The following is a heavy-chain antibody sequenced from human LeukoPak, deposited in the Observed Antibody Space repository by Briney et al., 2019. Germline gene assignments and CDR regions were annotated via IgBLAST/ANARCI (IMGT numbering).Heavy chain of an antibody. CDR3: AREDRLEDAFDI. D-gene: IGHD5-12*01. CDR1: GGSISSGDYY. J-gene: IGHJ3*02. Sequence: PSQTLSLTCTVSGGSISSGDYYWSWIRQPPGKGLEWIGYIYYSGSTCYNPSLRSRITISVDTSKKQFSLKLSSVTAADTAVYYCAREDRLEDAFDIWGQGTMVTVSS. V-gene: IGHV4-30-4*01. CDR2: IYYSGST.